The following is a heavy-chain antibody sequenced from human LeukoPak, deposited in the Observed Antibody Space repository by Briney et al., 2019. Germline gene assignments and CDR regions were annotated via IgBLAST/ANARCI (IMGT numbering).Heavy chain of an antibody. CDR3: ARAEYCSSTSCYPSSGWFHYFDY. Sequence: ASVKVSCKASGYTFSSYYMHWVRQAPGQGLEWMGWINPNSGGTNYAQKFQGRVTMTRDTSISTAYMELSRLRSDDTAVYYCARAEYCSSTSCYPSSGWFHYFDYWGQGTLVTVSS. V-gene: IGHV1-2*02. CDR1: GYTFSSYY. CDR2: INPNSGGT. D-gene: IGHD2-2*01. J-gene: IGHJ4*02.